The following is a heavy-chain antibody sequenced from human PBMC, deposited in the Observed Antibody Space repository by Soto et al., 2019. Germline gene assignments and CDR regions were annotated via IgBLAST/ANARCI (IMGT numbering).Heavy chain of an antibody. J-gene: IGHJ6*03. V-gene: IGHV1-18*01. CDR2: ISAYNGNT. Sequence: ASVKVSCKASGYTFTSYGISWVRQAPGQGLEWMGWISAYNGNTNYAQKLQGSVTMTTDTSTSTAYMELRSLRSDDTAVYYCARVVGEYYYGSGRGDYYYYYMDVWGKGTTVTVSS. CDR3: ARVVGEYYYGSGRGDYYYYYMDV. D-gene: IGHD3-10*01. CDR1: GYTFTSYG.